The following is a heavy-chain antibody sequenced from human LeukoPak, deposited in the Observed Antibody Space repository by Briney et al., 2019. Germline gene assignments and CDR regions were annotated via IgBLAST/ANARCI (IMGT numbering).Heavy chain of an antibody. Sequence: PGGSLRLSCAASGFNFNNYWMHWVRQVPGKGLEWISHINNDGSDASYADSVRGRFTISKDNAKSTLELQMNSLRAEDTAVYYCARARGGFDYWGQGTLVTVSS. CDR2: INNDGSDA. D-gene: IGHD3-16*01. CDR3: ARARGGFDY. CDR1: GFNFNNYW. V-gene: IGHV3-74*01. J-gene: IGHJ4*02.